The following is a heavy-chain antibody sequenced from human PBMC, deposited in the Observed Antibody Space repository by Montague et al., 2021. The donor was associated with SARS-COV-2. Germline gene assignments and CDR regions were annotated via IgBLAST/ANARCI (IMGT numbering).Heavy chain of an antibody. D-gene: IGHD4-17*01. CDR1: GGSISSSNW. J-gene: IGHJ4*02. V-gene: IGHV4-4*02. CDR3: ASVYTVTYYFDY. CDR2: VFHTGST. Sequence: SETLSLTCAVSGGSISSSNWWSWVRQPPGKGLEWVGEVFHTGSTNYNPSLKSRVTISVDKSKNQFSLKLSSVTAADTAVYYCASVYTVTYYFDYWGRGTLVTVSS.